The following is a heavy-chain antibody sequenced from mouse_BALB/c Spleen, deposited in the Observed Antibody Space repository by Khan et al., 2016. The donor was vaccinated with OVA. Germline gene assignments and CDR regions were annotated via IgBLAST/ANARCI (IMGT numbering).Heavy chain of an antibody. D-gene: IGHD1-1*01. Sequence: LVKTGASVKISCKASGYSFTGYYMHWVKQSHGKSLEWIGYISCYNGATSYNQKFKGKATFTVDTSSSTAYMQFNSLTSEDSAVYYCGRGDYYGSSSFAYWGQGTLVTVSA. CDR1: GYSFTGYY. CDR2: ISCYNGAT. CDR3: GRGDYYGSSSFAY. J-gene: IGHJ3*01. V-gene: IGHV1S34*01.